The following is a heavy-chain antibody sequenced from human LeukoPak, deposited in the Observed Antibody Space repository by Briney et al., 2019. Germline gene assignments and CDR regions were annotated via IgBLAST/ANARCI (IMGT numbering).Heavy chain of an antibody. D-gene: IGHD2-2*01. Sequence: GASVKVSCKASGYTFTNYGISWVRQAPGQGLEWMGWISAYNSNTVYAQKVQGRVTMTTDTSTSTAYMELRSLRSDDTAVYYCARDTPYQPLHNDYWGQGTLVTVSS. J-gene: IGHJ4*02. CDR1: GYTFTNYG. CDR2: ISAYNSNT. CDR3: ARDTPYQPLHNDY. V-gene: IGHV1-18*01.